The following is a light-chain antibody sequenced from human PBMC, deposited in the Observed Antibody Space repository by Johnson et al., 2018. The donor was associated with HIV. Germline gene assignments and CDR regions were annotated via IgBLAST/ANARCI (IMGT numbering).Light chain of an antibody. V-gene: IGLV1-51*01. J-gene: IGLJ1*01. CDR2: DNN. Sequence: QSVLTQPPSVSAAPGQKVTISCSGSRSNIGNNYVSWYQQLPGTAPKLLIYDNNKRPSGIPDRFSGSKSGTSATLGITGLQTGDEADYYCGTWDNSLSANVFGTGTKVTVL. CDR3: GTWDNSLSANV. CDR1: RSNIGNNY.